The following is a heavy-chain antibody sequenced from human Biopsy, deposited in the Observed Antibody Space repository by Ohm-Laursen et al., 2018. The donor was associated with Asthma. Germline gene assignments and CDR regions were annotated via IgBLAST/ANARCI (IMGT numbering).Heavy chain of an antibody. CDR2: IKHDGSEK. V-gene: IGHV3-7*01. CDR3: ARTFHFWSPYHAEHYQL. D-gene: IGHD3-3*01. J-gene: IGHJ1*01. CDR1: GFTFSSYG. Sequence: SLRLSFAASGFTFSSYGMHWVRQAPGKGLEWVANIKHDGSEKNHVDSLKGRFTISRDNAKNLLFLQMNSLRAEDTAVYYCARTFHFWSPYHAEHYQLWGQGTLVTVSS.